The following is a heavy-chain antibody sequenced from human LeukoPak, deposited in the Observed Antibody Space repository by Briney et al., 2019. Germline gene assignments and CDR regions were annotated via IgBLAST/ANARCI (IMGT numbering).Heavy chain of an antibody. CDR2: IYYSGST. Sequence: PSETLSLTCTVSGGSISSYYWSWIRQPPGKGLEWIGYIYYSGSTNYNPSLKSRVTISVDTSKNQLSLKLSSVTAADTAVYYCARVPHVMSYYYYYYMDVWGKGTTVTVSS. D-gene: IGHD2-21*01. V-gene: IGHV4-59*01. CDR3: ARVPHVMSYYYYYYMDV. CDR1: GGSISSYY. J-gene: IGHJ6*03.